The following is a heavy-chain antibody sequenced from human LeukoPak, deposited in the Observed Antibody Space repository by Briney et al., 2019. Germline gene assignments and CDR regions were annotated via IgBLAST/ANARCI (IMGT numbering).Heavy chain of an antibody. CDR1: GGSIGSGGYS. Sequence: SETLSLTCAVSGGSIGSGGYSWSWIRQPPGKGLEWIGYIYHSGSTYYNPSLKSRVTISVDRSKNQFSLKLSSVTAADTAVYYCARASPPDHWGQGTLVTVSS. CDR2: IYHSGST. V-gene: IGHV4-30-2*01. D-gene: IGHD1-14*01. J-gene: IGHJ4*02. CDR3: ARASPPDH.